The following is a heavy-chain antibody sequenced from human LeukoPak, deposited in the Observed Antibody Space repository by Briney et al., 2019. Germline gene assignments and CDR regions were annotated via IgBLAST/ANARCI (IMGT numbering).Heavy chain of an antibody. J-gene: IGHJ4*02. CDR2: INHSGST. V-gene: IGHV4-34*01. CDR3: ASQDTMVRGVLY. Sequence: SETLSLTCTVSGDSISSYYWNWIRQPPGKGLEWIGEINHSGSTDYNPSLKSRVTISVDTSKNQFSLKLSSVTAADTAVYYCASQDTMVRGVLYWGQGTLVTVSS. CDR1: GDSISSYY. D-gene: IGHD3-10*01.